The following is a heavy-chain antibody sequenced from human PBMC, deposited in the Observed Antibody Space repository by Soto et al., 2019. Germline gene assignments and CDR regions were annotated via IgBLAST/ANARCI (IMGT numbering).Heavy chain of an antibody. CDR2: ISAYSGST. V-gene: IGHV1-18*01. Sequence: QVPLVQSGAEVKKPGASVKDSCKASGYTFTTYGISWVRQAPGQGLEWMGWISAYSGSTKFAQKLQGRVTMTTDTSTTTAYIELRSLTSEDTAVYYCAREFTKSSSLPYYFDYWGQGTLFTVSS. CDR1: GYTFTTYG. D-gene: IGHD6-13*01. CDR3: AREFTKSSSLPYYFDY. J-gene: IGHJ4*02.